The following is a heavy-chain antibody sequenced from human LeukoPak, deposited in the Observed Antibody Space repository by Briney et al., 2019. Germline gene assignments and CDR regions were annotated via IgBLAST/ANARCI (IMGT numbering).Heavy chain of an antibody. Sequence: PSETLSLTCAVYGGSFSGYYWTWIRQTPGEGLEWIGEVYHSGGTLYNPSMRSRVAMSADSSKNQFSLRLTSVTAADKGVYYCVRGFRGFNYGRGGKNWFDAWGQGTLVTVSS. CDR1: GGSFSGYY. D-gene: IGHD5-18*01. CDR2: VYHSGGT. CDR3: VRGFRGFNYGRGGKNWFDA. J-gene: IGHJ5*02. V-gene: IGHV4-34*01.